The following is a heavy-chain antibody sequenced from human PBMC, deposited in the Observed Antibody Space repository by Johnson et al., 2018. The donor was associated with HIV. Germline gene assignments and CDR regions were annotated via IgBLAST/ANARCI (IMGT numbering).Heavy chain of an antibody. CDR1: GFTFSSYA. V-gene: IGHV3-30*03. CDR2: ISYAELDN. J-gene: IGHJ3*02. D-gene: IGHD5-24*01. CDR3: ARGSQEMVTIWNALDI. Sequence: QMLLVESGGGVVQPGRSLRLSCAASGFTFSSYAMHWVRQAPGKGLEWVAAISYAELDNYYADSVTGRVTVSRDNSKNTLYLQLNSLRGEDTAVYYCARGSQEMVTIWNALDIWGQGTMVTVSS.